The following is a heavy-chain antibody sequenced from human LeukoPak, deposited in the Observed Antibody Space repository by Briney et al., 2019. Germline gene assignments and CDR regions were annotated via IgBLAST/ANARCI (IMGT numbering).Heavy chain of an antibody. D-gene: IGHD2/OR15-2a*01. V-gene: IGHV4-39*01. CDR1: GGSISSGTYY. Sequence: SETLSLTCSVSGGSISSGTYYWGWIRQPPGKGLEWIATIYYSGSTYYNPSLKSRVSISVDTSKNQFSLKLSSVTAADTAVYYCVSTYYSRGDYWGQGALVTVSS. CDR3: VSTYYSRGDY. CDR2: IYYSGST. J-gene: IGHJ4*02.